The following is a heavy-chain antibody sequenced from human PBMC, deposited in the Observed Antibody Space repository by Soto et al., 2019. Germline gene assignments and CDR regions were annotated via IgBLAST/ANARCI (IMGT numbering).Heavy chain of an antibody. Sequence: QVQLVESGGGVVQPGRSLRLSCAASGFTFSSYGMHWVRQAPGKGLEWVAIISYDGSNKYYADSVKGRFTISRDNSKNTLYLQLTGLGGGDRAVYYGGKDFAQWVAVAGRGPSWGQETLVTVSS. CDR2: ISYDGSNK. D-gene: IGHD6-19*01. CDR3: GKDFAQWVAVAGRGPS. CDR1: GFTFSSYG. V-gene: IGHV3-30*18. J-gene: IGHJ5*02.